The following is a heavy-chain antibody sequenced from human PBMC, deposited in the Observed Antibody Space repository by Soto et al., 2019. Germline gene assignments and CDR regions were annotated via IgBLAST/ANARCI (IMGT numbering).Heavy chain of an antibody. CDR3: ARDWGTGFYKLDS. Sequence: SETLSLTCAVSGYSISTGFNWAWIRQPPGKGLEWIGSIYHSGSTYYNLSLKSRVTISSDASKNQISLKLSSVTAADTALYYCARDWGTGFYKLDSWGQGNLLTVSS. D-gene: IGHD1-1*01. J-gene: IGHJ4*02. CDR1: GYSISTGFN. V-gene: IGHV4-38-2*02. CDR2: IYHSGST.